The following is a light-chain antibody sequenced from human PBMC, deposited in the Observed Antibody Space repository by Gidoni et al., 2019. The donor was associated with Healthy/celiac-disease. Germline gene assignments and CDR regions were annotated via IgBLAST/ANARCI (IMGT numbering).Light chain of an antibody. CDR2: GAS. CDR3: QKYGSSPEYT. CDR1: QSVSSSY. Sequence: EIFLTHSPGTLSLSPGERATLSCRASQSVSSSYLAWYQQKPGQPPRRLIYGASSRATGIPDRFSGSGSGTDFTLTISRLEPEDFAVYYCQKYGSSPEYTFGQGTKLEIK. V-gene: IGKV3-20*01. J-gene: IGKJ2*01.